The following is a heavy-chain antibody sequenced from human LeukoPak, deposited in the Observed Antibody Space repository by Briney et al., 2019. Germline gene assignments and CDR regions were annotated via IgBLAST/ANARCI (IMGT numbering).Heavy chain of an antibody. D-gene: IGHD6-13*01. CDR1: GFTVSRNY. V-gene: IGHV3-53*01. Sequence: GGSLRLSCAASGFTVSRNYMNWVRQAPGKGLEWVSVIYSGGSTYYADSVKGRFTISRDNSKNTLYLQMDSLRAEDTAVYYCASGTAEAPLDNWGQGTLVTVSS. CDR3: ASGTAEAPLDN. J-gene: IGHJ4*02. CDR2: IYSGGST.